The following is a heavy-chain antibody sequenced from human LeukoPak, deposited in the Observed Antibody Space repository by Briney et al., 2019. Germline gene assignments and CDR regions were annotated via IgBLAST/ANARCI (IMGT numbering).Heavy chain of an antibody. Sequence: SETLSLTCTVSGGSISSSSYYWGWIRQTPGKGLEWIGSIYYSGSTYYNPSLKSRVTISVDTSKNQFSLKLSSVTAADTAVYYCARLGGGSSRVFDYWGQGTLVTVSS. V-gene: IGHV4-39*01. CDR2: IYYSGST. J-gene: IGHJ4*02. CDR3: ARLGGGSSRVFDY. CDR1: GGSISSSSYY. D-gene: IGHD2-15*01.